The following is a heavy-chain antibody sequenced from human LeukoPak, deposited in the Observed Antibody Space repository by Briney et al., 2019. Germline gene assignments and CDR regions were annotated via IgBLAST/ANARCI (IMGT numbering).Heavy chain of an antibody. V-gene: IGHV6-1*01. D-gene: IGHD6-6*01. J-gene: IGHJ5*02. CDR2: TYYRSKWYI. Sequence: SRTLSLTCAISGDSVSSNSAAWNWIRQSPSRGLEWLGRTYYRSKWYIDYAPSVKSRITINPDTSRNQFSLQLNSVTPEDTAVYYCARVGSTIATRTWFDPWGQGTLVTVSS. CDR3: ARVGSTIATRTWFDP. CDR1: GDSVSSNSAA.